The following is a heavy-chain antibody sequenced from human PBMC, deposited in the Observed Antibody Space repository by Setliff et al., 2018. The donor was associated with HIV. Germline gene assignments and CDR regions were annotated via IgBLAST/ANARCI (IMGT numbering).Heavy chain of an antibody. D-gene: IGHD1-26*01. CDR3: TRESGIVGAQGFDY. CDR2: IYISGST. CDR1: GDSISSGSYY. V-gene: IGHV4-61*02. Sequence: PSETLSLTCTVSGDSISSGSYYWSWFRQPAGKELEWIGLIYISGSTIYNPSLKSRVTITINTSKRQFSLNLSSVTAADSAMYYCTRESGIVGAQGFDYWSQGTLVTVSS. J-gene: IGHJ4*02.